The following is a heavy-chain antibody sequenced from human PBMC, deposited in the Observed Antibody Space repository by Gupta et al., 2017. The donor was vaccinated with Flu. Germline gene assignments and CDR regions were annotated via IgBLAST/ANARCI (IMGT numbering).Heavy chain of an antibody. D-gene: IGHD5-18*01. CDR2: IRSTGSPT. V-gene: IGHV3-48*03. CDR3: ARGWIPLGAHFDS. J-gene: IGHJ4*02. Sequence: VRMAPGMGLGWVSYIRSTGSPTYDADSVRGRFTISRDNAKNSIYLQMNSLRVEDTGIYYYARGWIPLGAHFDSWGQGALVTVSS.